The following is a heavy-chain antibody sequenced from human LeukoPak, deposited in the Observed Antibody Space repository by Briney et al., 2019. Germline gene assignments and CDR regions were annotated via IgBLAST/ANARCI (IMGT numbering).Heavy chain of an antibody. D-gene: IGHD3-10*01. CDR1: GFTFSNAW. CDR3: ARDRLTSGSFPLTV. CDR2: ISSSRTYT. J-gene: IGHJ4*02. Sequence: GGSLRLSCAASGFTFSNAWMSWIRQAPGKGLEWVSYISSSRTYTNYADSVKGRFTISRDNAKNSLYLQMNSLRAEDTAVYYCARDRLTSGSFPLTVWGQGTLVTVSS. V-gene: IGHV3-11*05.